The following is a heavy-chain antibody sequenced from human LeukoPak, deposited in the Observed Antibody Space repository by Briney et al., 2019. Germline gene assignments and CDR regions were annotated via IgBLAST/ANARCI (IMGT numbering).Heavy chain of an antibody. CDR1: GYSFTNYW. CDR3: TRMAYYYYYMEV. D-gene: IGHD5-24*01. J-gene: IGHJ6*03. CDR2: IYPGDSDT. V-gene: IGHV5-51*01. Sequence: PGESLKISCKASGYSFTNYWIGWVRQMPGKGLEWMAIIYPGDSDTRYSPSFQGQVTISADKSHSTAYLQWSSLKASDTAMYYCTRMAYYYYYMEVWGKGTTVTVSS.